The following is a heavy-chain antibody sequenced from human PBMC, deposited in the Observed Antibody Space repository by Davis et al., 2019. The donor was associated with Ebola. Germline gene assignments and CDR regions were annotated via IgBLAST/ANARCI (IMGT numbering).Heavy chain of an antibody. CDR1: GFTFSNYE. V-gene: IGHV4-59*01. Sequence: ESLKISCTGSGFTFSNYEFNWIRQPPGKGLEWIGSVYYSGYTNYSPPLKSRVTISIDTSKNKFSLRLRSVTAADTAVYYCVRFGRGAYWGQGTLVTVSS. J-gene: IGHJ4*02. CDR3: VRFGRGAY. D-gene: IGHD3-16*01. CDR2: VYYSGYT.